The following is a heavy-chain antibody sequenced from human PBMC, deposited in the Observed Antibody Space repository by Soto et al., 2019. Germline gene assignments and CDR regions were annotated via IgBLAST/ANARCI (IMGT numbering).Heavy chain of an antibody. D-gene: IGHD1-26*01. CDR3: AGARGRIVGFDY. V-gene: IGHV4-34*02. CDR1: GGSFSDYY. Sequence: QVQLQQWGAGLLKPSETLSLTCAMNGGSFSDYYWIWIRQPPGKGLEWIGEINESGTTNYSPSLKSLVTISVDTSKKQFSLKLNSVSAAYSAVYYCAGARGRIVGFDYLGQGTLVTASS. CDR2: INESGTT. J-gene: IGHJ4*02.